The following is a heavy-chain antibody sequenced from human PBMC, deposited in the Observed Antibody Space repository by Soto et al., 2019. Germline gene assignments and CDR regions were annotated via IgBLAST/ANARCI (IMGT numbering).Heavy chain of an antibody. V-gene: IGHV4-31*03. CDR1: GGSISSGGYY. D-gene: IGHD3-9*01. CDR2: IYYSGST. Sequence: QVQLQESGPGLVKPSQTLSLTCTVSGGSISSGGYYWSWIRQHPGKGLEWIGCIYYSGSTYCNPSIKSRVTVSVDTSKNQFSLKLSSVTAADTAVYYCARAGGMRYFDWLHYYYGMDVWSQGTTVTVSS. CDR3: ARAGGMRYFDWLHYYYGMDV. J-gene: IGHJ6*02.